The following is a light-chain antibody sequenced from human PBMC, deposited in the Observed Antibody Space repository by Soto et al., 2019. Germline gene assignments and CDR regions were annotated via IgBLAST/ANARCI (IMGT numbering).Light chain of an antibody. Sequence: IQMTQSPSSLSASAGDRVAIACRASQDVGRYLAWYQQKPGQAPKLLIYGASTLQSGVPSRFSGGGSGTDFTLTISCLQSEDFATYYCQHYKNYPWTFGQGTKVEIK. CDR3: QHYKNYPWT. CDR2: GAS. J-gene: IGKJ1*01. CDR1: QDVGRY. V-gene: IGKV1-8*01.